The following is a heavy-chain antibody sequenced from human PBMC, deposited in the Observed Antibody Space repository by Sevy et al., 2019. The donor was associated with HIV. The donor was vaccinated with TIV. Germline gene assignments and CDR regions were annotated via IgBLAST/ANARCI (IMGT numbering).Heavy chain of an antibody. CDR3: AVGYCSSTSCLISYYYYYMDV. CDR1: GGTFSSYA. Sequence: ASVKISCKASGGTFSSYAISWVRQAPGQGLEWMGGIIPIFGTANYAQKFQGRVTITADKSTSTAYMELSSLRSEDTAVYYCAVGYCSSTSCLISYYYYYMDVWGKGTTVTVSS. D-gene: IGHD2-2*01. CDR2: IIPIFGTA. V-gene: IGHV1-69*06. J-gene: IGHJ6*03.